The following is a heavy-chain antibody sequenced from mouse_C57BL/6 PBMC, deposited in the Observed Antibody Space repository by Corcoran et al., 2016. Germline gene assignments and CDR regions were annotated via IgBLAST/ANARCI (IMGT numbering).Heavy chain of an antibody. V-gene: IGHV9-3*01. D-gene: IGHD1-1*01. CDR1: GYTFTTYG. CDR2: INTYSGVP. J-gene: IGHJ3*01. CDR3: ARSGYGSSYWFAY. Sequence: QIQLVQSGPELKKPGETVKISCKASGYTFTTYGMNWVKQAPGKGLKWMGWINTYSGVPTYADDFKGRFAFSLETSASTAYLQINNLKNEDTATYFCARSGYGSSYWFAYWGQGTLVTVSA.